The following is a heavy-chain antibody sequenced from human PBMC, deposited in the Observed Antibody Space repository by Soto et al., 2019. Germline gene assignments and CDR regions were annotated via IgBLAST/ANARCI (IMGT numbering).Heavy chain of an antibody. V-gene: IGHV5-10-1*01. CDR3: ARQYYDFWSGPEDMDV. CDR1: GYIFTSYW. CDR2: IDPSDSYT. D-gene: IGHD3-3*01. J-gene: IGHJ6*02. Sequence: GESLKISCNGSGYIFTSYWISWVRQMPGKGLEWMGRIDPSDSYTNYSPSFQGHVTISADKSISTAYLQWSSLKASDTAMYYCARQYYDFWSGPEDMDVWGQGTTVTVSS.